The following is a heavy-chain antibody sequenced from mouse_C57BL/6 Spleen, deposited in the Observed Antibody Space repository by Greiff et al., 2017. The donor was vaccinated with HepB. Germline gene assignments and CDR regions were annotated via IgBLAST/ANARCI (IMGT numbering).Heavy chain of an antibody. CDR3: ARDSFGYYAMDY. D-gene: IGHD3-2*01. CDR2: IDPSDSYT. CDR1: GYTFTSYW. V-gene: IGHV1-59*01. Sequence: VQLQQPGAELVRPGTSVKLSCKASGYTFTSYWMHWVKQRPGQGLEWTGVIDPSDSYTNYNQKFKGKATLTVDTSSSSAYMQLSSLTSEDSAVYYCARDSFGYYAMDYWGQGTSVTVSS. J-gene: IGHJ4*01.